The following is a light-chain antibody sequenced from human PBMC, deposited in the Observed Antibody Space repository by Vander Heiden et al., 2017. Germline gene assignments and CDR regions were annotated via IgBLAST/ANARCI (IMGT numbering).Light chain of an antibody. J-gene: IGKJ2*01. Sequence: DIQMIQSPSSLSASVGDRVTITCRASQSISSYLNWYQQKPGKAPKLLIYAASSLQSGVPSRFSGSGSGTDFTLTISRLQPEDFATYYCQQRDSTPNTFGQGTKLEIK. CDR1: QSISSY. V-gene: IGKV1-39*01. CDR2: AAS. CDR3: QQRDSTPNT.